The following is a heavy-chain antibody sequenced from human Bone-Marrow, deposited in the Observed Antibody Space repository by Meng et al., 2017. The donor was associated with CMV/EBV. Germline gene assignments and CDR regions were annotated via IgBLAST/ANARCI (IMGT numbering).Heavy chain of an antibody. CDR2: IKQDGSEA. CDR1: GFTFTSYL. J-gene: IGHJ4*02. CDR3: AREEGDF. Sequence: GGSLRLSCVASGFTFTSYLMSWVRQAPGKGLEWVANIKQDGSEAYYEDSVKGRFTISRDNTKNSLYLQMNSLRVEDTAVYYCAREEGDFWGQGTLVTFSS. D-gene: IGHD3-3*01. V-gene: IGHV3-7*01.